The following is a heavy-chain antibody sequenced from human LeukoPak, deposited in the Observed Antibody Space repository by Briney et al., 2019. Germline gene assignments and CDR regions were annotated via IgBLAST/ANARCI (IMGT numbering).Heavy chain of an antibody. D-gene: IGHD3-22*01. CDR2: IRQDGSQK. V-gene: IGHV3-7*01. J-gene: IGHJ4*02. CDR3: ASNYYDSSGYYAFDY. CDR1: GFTFSSYW. Sequence: GGSLRLSCAASGFTFSSYWMSWVRQAPGKGLEWVATIRQDGSQKYYVDSVKGRFTISRDNAKNSLYLQMNSLRAEDTAVYYCASNYYDSSGYYAFDYWGQGTLVTVSS.